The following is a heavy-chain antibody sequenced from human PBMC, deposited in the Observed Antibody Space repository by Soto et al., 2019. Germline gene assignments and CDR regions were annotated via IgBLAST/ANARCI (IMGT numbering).Heavy chain of an antibody. CDR3: AREGVPRYDYYYYFGMDV. Sequence: ASVKVSCKASGGTFSSYAISWVRQAPGQGLEWMGGIIPIFGTANYAQKFQGRVTITADESTSTAYMELSSLRSEDTAVYYCAREGVPRYDYYYYFGMDVWGQGTTVTVPS. CDR2: IIPIFGTA. CDR1: GGTFSSYA. D-gene: IGHD1-1*01. J-gene: IGHJ6*02. V-gene: IGHV1-69*13.